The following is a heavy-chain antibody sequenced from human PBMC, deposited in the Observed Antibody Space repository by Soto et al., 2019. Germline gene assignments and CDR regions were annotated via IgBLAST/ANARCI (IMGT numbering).Heavy chain of an antibody. CDR3: ARDGGRPYGDYSEYYFDY. CDR1: GFTFSSYW. J-gene: IGHJ4*02. V-gene: IGHV3-7*01. CDR2: IKQDGSEK. Sequence: GGSLRLSCAASGFTFSSYWMSWVRQAPGKGLEWVANIKQDGSEKYYVDSVKGRFTISRDNAKNSLYLQMNSLRAEDTAVYYCARDGGRPYGDYSEYYFDYWGQGTLVTVSS. D-gene: IGHD4-17*01.